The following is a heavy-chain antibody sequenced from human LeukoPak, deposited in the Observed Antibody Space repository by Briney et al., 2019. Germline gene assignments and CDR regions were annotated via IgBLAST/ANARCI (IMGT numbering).Heavy chain of an antibody. CDR3: AKDQRTSVTTGGVSSFDI. Sequence: GGSLRLSCAASGFTFSSYSMNWVRQAPGKGLEWVSYISSSSSTIYYTDSVKGRFTISRDNSKNTLYLQMSSLRAEDTAVYYCAKDQRTSVTTGGVSSFDIWGQGTMVTVSS. J-gene: IGHJ3*02. D-gene: IGHD4-17*01. CDR2: ISSSSSTI. CDR1: GFTFSSYS. V-gene: IGHV3-48*01.